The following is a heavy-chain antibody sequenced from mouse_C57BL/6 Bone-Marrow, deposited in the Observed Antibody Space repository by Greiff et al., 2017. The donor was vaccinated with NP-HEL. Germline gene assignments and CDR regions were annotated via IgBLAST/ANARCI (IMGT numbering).Heavy chain of an antibody. Sequence: VQLKESGAELVKPGASVKLSCTASGFNIKDYYMHWVKQRTEQGLEWIGRIDPEDGETKYAPKFQGKATITADTSSNTAYLQLSSLTSEDTAVYYCATGSSSWWYFDVWGTGTTVTVSS. V-gene: IGHV14-2*01. CDR1: GFNIKDYY. CDR3: ATGSSSWWYFDV. J-gene: IGHJ1*03. CDR2: IDPEDGET. D-gene: IGHD1-1*01.